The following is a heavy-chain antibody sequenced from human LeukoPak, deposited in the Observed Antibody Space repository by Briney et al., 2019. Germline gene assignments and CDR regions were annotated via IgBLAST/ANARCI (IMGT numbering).Heavy chain of an antibody. CDR3: TGYITIPPWGNWCDP. CDR1: GGSISSYY. D-gene: IGHD3-3*01. CDR2: IYTSGST. V-gene: IGHV4-4*07. Sequence: PSETLSLTCTVSGGSISSYYWSWIRQPAGKGLEWIGRIYTSGSTNYNPSLKSRVTMSVDTSKNQFSLKLSSVTAADTAVYYCTGYITIPPWGNWCDPWGQGTLVTVSS. J-gene: IGHJ5*02.